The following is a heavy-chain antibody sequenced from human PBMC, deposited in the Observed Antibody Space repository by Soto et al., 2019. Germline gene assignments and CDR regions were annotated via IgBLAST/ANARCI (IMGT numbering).Heavy chain of an antibody. Sequence: GGSLRLSCAASGFIFSNYHMHWVRQTPGKGLEWVALIWNDETNKYYRDSVKGRFTISRDNSKNTLWLQMNSLRVEDTAVYYCARIGSWALNFDYWGQGTLVTVS. D-gene: IGHD6-13*01. CDR2: IWNDETNK. V-gene: IGHV3-33*01. J-gene: IGHJ4*02. CDR3: ARIGSWALNFDY. CDR1: GFIFSNYH.